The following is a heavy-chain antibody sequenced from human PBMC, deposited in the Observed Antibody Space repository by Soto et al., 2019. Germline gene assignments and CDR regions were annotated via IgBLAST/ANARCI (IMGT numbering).Heavy chain of an antibody. CDR1: GGSFSGYY. Sequence: SETLSLTCAVYGGSFSGYYWSWIRQPPGKGLEWIGEINHSGSTNYNPSLKSRVTISVDTSKNQFSLKLSSVTAADTAVYYCARGRTLNSWGQGTLVTVSS. CDR2: INHSGST. J-gene: IGHJ4*02. V-gene: IGHV4-34*01. D-gene: IGHD2-2*01. CDR3: ARGRTLNS.